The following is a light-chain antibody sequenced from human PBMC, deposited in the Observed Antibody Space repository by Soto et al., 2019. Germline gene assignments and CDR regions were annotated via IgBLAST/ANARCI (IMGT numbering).Light chain of an antibody. CDR2: GAS. CDR3: QQYNNWRT. CDR1: QSISSS. J-gene: IGKJ1*01. V-gene: IGKV3-15*01. Sequence: EILLTQSAATLSVSPMEIATLSCRASQSISSSLAWYQQKPGQAPRLLIYGASTRATGIPARFSGSGSGTEFTLTISSLQSEDFAVYYCQQYNNWRTFGQGTKVDIK.